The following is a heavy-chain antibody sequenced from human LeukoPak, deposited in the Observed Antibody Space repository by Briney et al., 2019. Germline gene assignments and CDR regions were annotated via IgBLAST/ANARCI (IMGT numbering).Heavy chain of an antibody. CDR1: GYSFTDYW. Sequence: GESLKISCKTSGYSFTDYWIGWVRQMPGKGLEWMGIIYPGDSDTRYSPSFQGQVTISADKSISTAYLQWSSLKASDTAMYYCARHGDPRYCSSTSCLRNYYYYGMDVWGQGTTVTVSS. CDR3: ARHGDPRYCSSTSCLRNYYYYGMDV. V-gene: IGHV5-51*01. CDR2: IYPGDSDT. D-gene: IGHD2-2*01. J-gene: IGHJ6*02.